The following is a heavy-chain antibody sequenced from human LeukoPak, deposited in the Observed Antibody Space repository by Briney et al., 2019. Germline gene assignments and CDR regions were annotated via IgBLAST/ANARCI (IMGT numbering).Heavy chain of an antibody. D-gene: IGHD2-21*02. CDR3: AKDSVVVTAIRSFDY. Sequence: GGSLRLSCAASGFTFSSYAMSWVRQAPGKGLEWVSAISGGGGSTYYADSVKGRFTISRDNSKNTLYLQMNSLRAEDTAVYYCAKDSVVVTAIRSFDYWGQGTLVTVSS. CDR1: GFTFSSYA. J-gene: IGHJ4*02. CDR2: ISGGGGST. V-gene: IGHV3-23*01.